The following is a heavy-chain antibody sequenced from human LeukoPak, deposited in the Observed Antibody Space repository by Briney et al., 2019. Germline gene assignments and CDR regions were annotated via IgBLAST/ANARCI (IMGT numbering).Heavy chain of an antibody. D-gene: IGHD3-22*01. Sequence: PSETLSLTCTVSGGSISSGGYYWSWIRQHPGKGLEWIGYIYYSGSTNYNPSLKSRVTISVDTSKNQFSLKLSSVTAADTAVYYCARLIPQLWANYYDSSGSEYYFDYWGQGTLVTVSS. CDR2: IYYSGST. CDR1: GGSISSGGYY. J-gene: IGHJ4*02. V-gene: IGHV4-61*08. CDR3: ARLIPQLWANYYDSSGSEYYFDY.